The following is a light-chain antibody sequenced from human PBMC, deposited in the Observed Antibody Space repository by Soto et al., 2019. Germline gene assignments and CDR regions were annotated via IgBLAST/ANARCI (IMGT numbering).Light chain of an antibody. J-gene: IGKJ1*01. CDR3: QKYNSAPRT. CDR1: QGISNS. Sequence: DLQMTQSPSSMSASVGDRVTITCRASQGISNSLAWYQQKPGKVPKLLIYAASTLQSGVPSRFSGSGSGTDFTLTISSLQPEDVATYYCQKYNSAPRTFGQGNKGAIK. CDR2: AAS. V-gene: IGKV1-27*01.